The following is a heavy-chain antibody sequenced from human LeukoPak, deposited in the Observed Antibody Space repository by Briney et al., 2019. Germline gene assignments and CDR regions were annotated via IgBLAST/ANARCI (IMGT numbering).Heavy chain of an antibody. CDR2: IYTSGGT. J-gene: IGHJ4*02. Sequence: QPSETLSLTCTVSGDSISSYYWSWIRQPPGKGLEWIGYIYTSGGTNYIPSLKGRVTISIDTSKNQFSLKLSSVTAAASAVYYCARLTRLSTSPDRYYLDYWGQGTLVTVSS. CDR3: ARLTRLSTSPDRYYLDY. D-gene: IGHD6-6*01. CDR1: GDSISSYY. V-gene: IGHV4-4*09.